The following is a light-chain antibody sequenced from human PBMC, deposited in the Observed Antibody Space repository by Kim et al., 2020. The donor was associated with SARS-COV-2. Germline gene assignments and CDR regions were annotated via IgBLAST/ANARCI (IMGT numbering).Light chain of an antibody. CDR1: SSDVGGYNY. CDR2: DVS. CDR3: CSYAGSYTFNV. V-gene: IGLV2-11*01. Sequence: QSALTQPRSVSGSPGQSVTISCTGTSSDVGGYNYVSWYQQHPDKAPKFMIYDVSKRPSGVPDRFSGSKSGNTASLTISGLQAEDEADYYCCSYAGSYTFNVFGTGTKVTVL. J-gene: IGLJ1*01.